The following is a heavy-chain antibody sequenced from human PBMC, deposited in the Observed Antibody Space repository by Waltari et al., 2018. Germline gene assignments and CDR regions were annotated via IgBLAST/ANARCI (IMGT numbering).Heavy chain of an antibody. J-gene: IGHJ1*01. CDR2: FYYSGST. D-gene: IGHD1-26*01. CDR1: GGSISSYY. V-gene: IGHV4-59*01. Sequence: QVQLQESGPGLVKPSETLSLTCTVSGGSISSYYWSWIRQPPGKGLGWIGYFYYSGSTNYPPSRQRRFTISVDTSKNHFSLKLSSVTAADTAVYYCARVHSGSYRYFQHWGQGTLVTVSS. CDR3: ARVHSGSYRYFQH.